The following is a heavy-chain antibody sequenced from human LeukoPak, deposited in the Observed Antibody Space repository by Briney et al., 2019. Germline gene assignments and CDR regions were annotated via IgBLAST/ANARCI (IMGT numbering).Heavy chain of an antibody. J-gene: IGHJ5*02. D-gene: IGHD2-2*01. V-gene: IGHV1-69*05. CDR3: ARDGGYCSSTSCFLVNWFDP. CDR2: IIPIFGAA. CDR1: GGTFSSYA. Sequence: SVKVSCKASGGTFSSYAISWVRQAPGQGLEWMGGIIPIFGAANYAQKFQGRVTITTDESTSTAYMELSSLRSEDTAVYYCARDGGYCSSTSCFLVNWFDPWGQGTLVTVSS.